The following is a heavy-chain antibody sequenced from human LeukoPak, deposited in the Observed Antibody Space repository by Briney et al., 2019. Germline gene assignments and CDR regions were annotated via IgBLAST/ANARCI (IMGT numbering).Heavy chain of an antibody. CDR1: GFTFSSYD. Sequence: GGSLRLSCAASGFTFSSYDMHWVRQATGKGLEWVSAIGTAGDTYYPGSVKGRFTISRDNSKNTLYLQMNSLRAEDTAVYYCAKDLVGATRALNYWGQGTLVTVSS. CDR2: IGTAGDT. CDR3: AKDLVGATRALNY. D-gene: IGHD1-26*01. J-gene: IGHJ4*02. V-gene: IGHV3-13*01.